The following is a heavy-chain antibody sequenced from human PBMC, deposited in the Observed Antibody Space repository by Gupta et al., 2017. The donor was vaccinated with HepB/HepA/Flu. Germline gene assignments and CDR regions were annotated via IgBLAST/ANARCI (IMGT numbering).Heavy chain of an antibody. J-gene: IGHJ4*02. D-gene: IGHD3-3*01. CDR3: ARDTAHNDVRSGYPFDY. Sequence: QVQLVESGGGVVQPGRSLRLSCAASGFTFGSYGMHWVRQAPGKGLEWVAVTWYDGNSEYYADSVKGRFTISRDNSKNTLYLQMNSLRAEDTAVYYCARDTAHNDVRSGYPFDYGGQGTRVTVSS. CDR1: GFTFGSYG. CDR2: TWYDGNSE. V-gene: IGHV3-33*01.